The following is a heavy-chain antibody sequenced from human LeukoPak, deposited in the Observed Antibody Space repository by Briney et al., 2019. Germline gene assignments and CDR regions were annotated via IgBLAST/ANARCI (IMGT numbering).Heavy chain of an antibody. CDR2: IRFDGSNE. D-gene: IGHD1-1*01. CDR1: GFTFSSYG. Sequence: GGSLRLSCAASGFTFSSYGMHWVRQAPGKGLEWVAFIRFDGSNEYYADSVKGRFTISRDNSKKTLSLQMNSLKDEDTAVYYCAKRDSTYTGSGSYYMDVWGKGTTVTVSS. CDR3: AKRDSTYTGSGSYYMDV. J-gene: IGHJ6*03. V-gene: IGHV3-30*02.